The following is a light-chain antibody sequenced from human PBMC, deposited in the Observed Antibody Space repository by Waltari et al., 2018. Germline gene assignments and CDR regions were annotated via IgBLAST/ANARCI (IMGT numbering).Light chain of an antibody. Sequence: DIQMTQSPSSLSASVGDRVTITCRANQSISSYLTWYQQKPGNAPKLLIYAASSLQSGVPSRFSGSGSGTDFTLTISSLQPEDFATYYCQQSYSTPYTFGQGTKLEIK. J-gene: IGKJ2*01. V-gene: IGKV1-39*01. CDR2: AAS. CDR1: QSISSY. CDR3: QQSYSTPYT.